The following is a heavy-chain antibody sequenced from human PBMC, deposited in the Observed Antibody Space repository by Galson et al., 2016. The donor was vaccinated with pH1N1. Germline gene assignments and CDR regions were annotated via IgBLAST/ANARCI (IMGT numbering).Heavy chain of an antibody. Sequence: PALVKPTQTLRLTCTLSGFSLRTSAVGVGWIRQPPGKALEWLALIFWNDDRYYRPSLKNRLTITKGTSENLVVLTMTNMDPGDTATYYCAHREYGYFVGSLDPWGQGALVTVSS. CDR3: AHREYGYFVGSLDP. CDR1: GFSLRTSAVG. D-gene: IGHD4-17*01. J-gene: IGHJ5*02. CDR2: IFWNDDR. V-gene: IGHV2-5*01.